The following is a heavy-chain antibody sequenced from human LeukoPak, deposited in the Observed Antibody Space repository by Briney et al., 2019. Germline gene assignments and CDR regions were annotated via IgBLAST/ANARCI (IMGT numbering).Heavy chain of an antibody. Sequence: PSQTLSLTCTVSGGSISSGSYYWSWIRQPAGKGLEWIGRIYTSGSTNYNPSLKSRVTISVDTSKNQFSLKLSSVTAADTAVYYCARDSQLVENWFDPWGQGTLVTVSS. V-gene: IGHV4-61*02. J-gene: IGHJ5*02. CDR2: IYTSGST. CDR3: ARDSQLVENWFDP. D-gene: IGHD6-6*01. CDR1: GGSISSGSYY.